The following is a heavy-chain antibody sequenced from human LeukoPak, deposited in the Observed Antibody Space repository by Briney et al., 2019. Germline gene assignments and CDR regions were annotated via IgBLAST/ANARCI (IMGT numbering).Heavy chain of an antibody. CDR2: ISGSGGST. CDR3: AKDRGSIRNPFDY. V-gene: IGHV3-23*01. Sequence: GGSLSLSCAASGFTFSSYAMSWVRQAPGKGLEWVSAISGSGGSTYYADSVKGRFTISRDNSKNTLYLQMNSLRGEDTAVYYCAKDRGSIRNPFDYWGQGTLVIVSS. J-gene: IGHJ4*02. CDR1: GFTFSSYA. D-gene: IGHD1-14*01.